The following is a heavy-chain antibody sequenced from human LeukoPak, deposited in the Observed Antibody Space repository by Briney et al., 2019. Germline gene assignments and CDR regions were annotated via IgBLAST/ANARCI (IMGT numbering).Heavy chain of an antibody. J-gene: IGHJ3*02. CDR2: IYYSGST. V-gene: IGHV4-59*01. Sequence: SETLSLTCTVSGGSISSYYWSWLRQPPGKGLEWIGYIYYSGSTNYNPSLKSRVTISVDTSKNQFSLKLSSVTAADTAVYYCARDRYYYDSSGQYDAFDIWGQGTMVTVSS. CDR3: ARDRYYYDSSGQYDAFDI. D-gene: IGHD3-22*01. CDR1: GGSISSYY.